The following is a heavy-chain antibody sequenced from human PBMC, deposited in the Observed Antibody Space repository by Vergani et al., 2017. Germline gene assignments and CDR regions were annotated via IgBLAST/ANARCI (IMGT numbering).Heavy chain of an antibody. J-gene: IGHJ5*02. CDR2: INPSDGTT. Sequence: QVQLVQSGAEVKKPGASVKVSCKASGYAFTSHHLQWVRQAPGQGFEWMGIINPSDGTTSYAQRFQGIVTLTRDTSTSTVYMELRSLRSDGTAIYYCALYGVKPNSNWFDPWGQGTLVSVSS. CDR3: ALYGVKPNSNWFDP. V-gene: IGHV1-46*01. D-gene: IGHD1-14*01. CDR1: GYAFTSHH.